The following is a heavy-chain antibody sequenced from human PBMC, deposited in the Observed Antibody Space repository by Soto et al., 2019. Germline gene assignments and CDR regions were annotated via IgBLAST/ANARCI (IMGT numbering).Heavy chain of an antibody. CDR1: GGTFSSYA. V-gene: IGHV1-69*12. CDR2: IIPIFGTA. J-gene: IGHJ6*04. D-gene: IGHD2-2*01. Sequence: QVQLVQSGAEVKKPGSSVKVSCKASGGTFSSYAISWVRQAPGQGLEWMGGIIPIFGTANYAQKFQGRVTITAEESTSTAYMELSSLRSEDTAVYYCASGAVSTTLLGYYYGMDVWGEGTTVTVSS. CDR3: ASGAVSTTLLGYYYGMDV.